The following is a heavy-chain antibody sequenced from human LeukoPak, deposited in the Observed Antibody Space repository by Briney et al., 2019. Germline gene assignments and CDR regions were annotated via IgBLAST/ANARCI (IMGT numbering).Heavy chain of an antibody. CDR2: ISFSVNTK. J-gene: IGHJ4*02. V-gene: IGHV3-48*04. CDR1: GFTFSDYS. Sequence: PGGSLRLSCAASGFTFSDYSMNWVRQAPGKGLEWVSYISFSVNTKYYGDSVKGRFTISRDNAKNSLYLHMDSLRAEDTGVYYCARDRLEAVTDDDYFDYWGQGTLVTVSS. D-gene: IGHD2-21*02. CDR3: ARDRLEAVTDDDYFDY.